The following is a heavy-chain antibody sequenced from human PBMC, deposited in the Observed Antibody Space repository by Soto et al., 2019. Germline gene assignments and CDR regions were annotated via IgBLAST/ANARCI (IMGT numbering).Heavy chain of an antibody. Sequence: SETLSLTCGVSGGTVASSHWWSWVRQSLGRGLEWIGNVYHTEDTNFNPSLQSRVTFSVDKSNNQFSLRLTSVTAADTAVYFCAREIVTAGGNNYFDPWGPGTLVTVSS. CDR2: VYHTEDT. V-gene: IGHV4-4*02. CDR3: AREIVTAGGNNYFDP. CDR1: GGTVASSHW. J-gene: IGHJ5*02. D-gene: IGHD2-21*02.